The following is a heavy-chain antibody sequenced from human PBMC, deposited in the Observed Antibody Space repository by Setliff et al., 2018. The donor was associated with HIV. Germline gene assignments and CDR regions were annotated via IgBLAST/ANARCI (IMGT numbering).Heavy chain of an antibody. CDR1: GFTFSTYA. CDR3: AKSRSLAPTAGINY. CDR2: ISANDGSA. V-gene: IGHV3-23*01. J-gene: IGHJ4*02. D-gene: IGHD6-13*01. Sequence: GGSLRLSCAASGFTFSTYAMSWVRQVPGKGLERVSGISANDGSAFYADSVKGRLTLSRDNSKNTLFLQMNSLRAEDTAVYYCAKSRSLAPTAGINYWGQGTLVTVSS.